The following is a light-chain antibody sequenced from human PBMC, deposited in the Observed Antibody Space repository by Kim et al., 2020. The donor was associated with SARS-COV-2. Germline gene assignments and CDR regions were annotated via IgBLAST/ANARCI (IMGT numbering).Light chain of an antibody. Sequence: GQRVTIACSGSNSNIGSNSIYWYQQLLGTAPQLLVYRNDQRRSGVPDRISASKSGTSGSLAISGLRSEDEADYYCAAWDDSLSGVVFGGGTQLTVL. V-gene: IGLV1-47*01. CDR2: RND. CDR1: NSNIGSNS. J-gene: IGLJ3*02. CDR3: AAWDDSLSGVV.